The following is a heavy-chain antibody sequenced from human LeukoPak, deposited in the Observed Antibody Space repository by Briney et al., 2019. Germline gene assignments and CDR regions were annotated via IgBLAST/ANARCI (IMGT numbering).Heavy chain of an antibody. D-gene: IGHD1-26*01. V-gene: IGHV4-39*01. Sequence: SETLSLTCTVSGGSISSSSYYWGWIRQPPGKGLEWSGSIYYSESTYYNPSLKSRVSISVDTSKNQFSLKLSSVTAADTAVYYCARHGGSYYGAPILYADYWGQGTLVTVSS. CDR2: IYYSEST. CDR1: GGSISSSSYY. CDR3: ARHGGSYYGAPILYADY. J-gene: IGHJ4*02.